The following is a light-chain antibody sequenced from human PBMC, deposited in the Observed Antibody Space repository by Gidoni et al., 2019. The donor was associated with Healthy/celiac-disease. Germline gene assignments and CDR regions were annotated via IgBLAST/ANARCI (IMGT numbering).Light chain of an antibody. CDR1: SSDVGSYNL. CDR3: CSYAGSSTYV. Sequence: SALTQPASVPGSPGQSITISCTGTSSDVGSYNLVSWYQQPPVKAPKLMIYEGSKRPSGVSNRFSGSKSGNTASLTISGLQAEDEADYYCCSYAGSSTYVFGTGTKVTVL. CDR2: EGS. J-gene: IGLJ1*01. V-gene: IGLV2-23*01.